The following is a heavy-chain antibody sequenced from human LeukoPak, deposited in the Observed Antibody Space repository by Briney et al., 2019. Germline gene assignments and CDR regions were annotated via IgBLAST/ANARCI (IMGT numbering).Heavy chain of an antibody. CDR3: ARDLTS. CDR2: IYYSGTT. D-gene: IGHD3-9*01. V-gene: IGHV4-30-4*01. CDR1: GDSINNGDYF. Sequence: SETLSLTCTVSGDSINNGDYFWSWIRQSPGKGLEWIGYIYYSGTTYYNPSLKSRVTISIDTSKNQFSLRLTSVTAADTAVYYCARDLTSWGQGTLVTVSS. J-gene: IGHJ5*02.